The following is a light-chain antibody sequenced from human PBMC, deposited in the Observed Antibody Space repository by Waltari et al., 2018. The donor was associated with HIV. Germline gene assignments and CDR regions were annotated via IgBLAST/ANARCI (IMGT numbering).Light chain of an antibody. CDR3: SSYTSSRTVV. V-gene: IGLV2-14*03. CDR2: DVS. Sequence: QSALTQPASVSGSPGQSITLSCTGASSDVGRYNYVSWYQHHPGKAPKLIIYDVSNRPSGVSNRFSGAKSGTTASLPISGLQAEDEADDYCSSYTSSRTVVFGGGTKLTVL. J-gene: IGLJ2*01. CDR1: SSDVGRYNY.